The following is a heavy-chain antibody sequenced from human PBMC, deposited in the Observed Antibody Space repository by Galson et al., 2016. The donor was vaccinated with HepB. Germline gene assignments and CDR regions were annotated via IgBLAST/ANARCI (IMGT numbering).Heavy chain of an antibody. CDR2: INQDGSEK. D-gene: IGHD2-21*02. Sequence: SLRLSCAASGFTLSTYWMSWVRQAPGKGLEWVANINQDGSEKYYVDSVKGRFTISRDNAKNSLYLQMNSLRAEDTAMYYCARHGAYCGGDCSYWYFDLWGRGTLVTVSS. CDR1: GFTLSTYW. CDR3: ARHGAYCGGDCSYWYFDL. V-gene: IGHV3-7*01. J-gene: IGHJ2*01.